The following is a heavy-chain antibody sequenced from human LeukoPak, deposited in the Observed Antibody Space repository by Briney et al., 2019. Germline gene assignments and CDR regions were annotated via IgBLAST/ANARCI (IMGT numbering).Heavy chain of an antibody. CDR2: IWYDGSNK. Sequence: PGGSLRLSCAASGFTFSSYGMHWVRQAPGKGLEWVAVIWYDGSNKYYGDSVKGRFTISRDNSKNTLYLQMNSLRAEDTAVYYCARKNYYDSSGQYYYKGMDVWGPGTTVTVSS. D-gene: IGHD3-22*01. CDR3: ARKNYYDSSGQYYYKGMDV. CDR1: GFTFSSYG. V-gene: IGHV3-33*01. J-gene: IGHJ6*02.